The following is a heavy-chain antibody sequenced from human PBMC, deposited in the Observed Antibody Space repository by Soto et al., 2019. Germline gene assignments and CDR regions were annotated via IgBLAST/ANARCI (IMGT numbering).Heavy chain of an antibody. Sequence: QLQLQESGSGLVKPSQTLSLTCAVSGGSISSGGYSWSWIRQPPGKGLEWNGDIYHSGRTYYNPSLKSSVTISVDRSKNQFSLKLSSVTAADTAVYYCARRRGFPYYSGMGVWCQGTTVTVSS. J-gene: IGHJ6*02. D-gene: IGHD5-12*01. CDR2: IYHSGRT. V-gene: IGHV4-30-2*01. CDR3: ARRRGFPYYSGMGV. CDR1: GGSISSGGYS.